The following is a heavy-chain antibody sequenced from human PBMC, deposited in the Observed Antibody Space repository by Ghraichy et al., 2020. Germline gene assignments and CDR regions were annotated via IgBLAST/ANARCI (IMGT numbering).Heavy chain of an antibody. CDR1: GASTISSSFY. CDR3: ARSQSIAAVGTDFDY. D-gene: IGHD6-13*01. V-gene: IGHV4-39*01. CDR2: IYYIGST. Sequence: SETLSLTCTVSGASTISSSFYWGWIRQPPGKGLEWIGIIYYIGSTYYTPSLESRVTISVDTSKNQFSLKLSSVTAADTAVYYCARSQSIAAVGTDFDYWGPGSPVTVSS. J-gene: IGHJ4*02.